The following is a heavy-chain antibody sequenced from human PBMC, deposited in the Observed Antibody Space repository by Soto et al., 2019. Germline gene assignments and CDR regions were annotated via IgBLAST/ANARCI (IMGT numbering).Heavy chain of an antibody. V-gene: IGHV6-1*01. D-gene: IGHD3-9*01. Sequence: QVQLQQSGPGLVKSSQTLSLTCAISGDSVSSNRAAWDWIRQSPSRGLEWLGRTYYRTKWYYVYAVPSRVMSTSDTSKNQFSLQVNSVSPDATAVYYCARDFTGYPDCWGQGTLVTVSS. CDR3: ARDFTGYPDC. CDR2: TYYRTKWYY. J-gene: IGHJ4*02. CDR1: GDSVSSNRAA.